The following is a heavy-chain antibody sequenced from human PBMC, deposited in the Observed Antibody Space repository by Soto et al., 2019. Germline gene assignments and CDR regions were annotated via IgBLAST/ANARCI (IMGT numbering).Heavy chain of an antibody. CDR3: ARYYYDSSGYYGSYYGMDV. V-gene: IGHV4-39*01. CDR1: GGSISSSSYY. J-gene: IGHJ6*02. CDR2: IYYSGST. Sequence: SETLSLTCAVYGGSISSSSYYWGWIRQPPGKGLEWIGSIYYSGSTYYNPSLKSRVTISVDTSKNQFSLKLSSVTAADTAVYYCARYYYDSSGYYGSYYGMDVWGQGTTVTVSS. D-gene: IGHD3-22*01.